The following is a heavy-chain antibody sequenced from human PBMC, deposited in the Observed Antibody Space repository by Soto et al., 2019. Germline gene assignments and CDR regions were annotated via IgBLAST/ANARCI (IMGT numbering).Heavy chain of an antibody. CDR2: INPNSGGT. Sequence: ASVKVSCKASGYTFTGYYMHWVRQAPGQGLEWMGWINPNSGGTNYAQKSQGRVSMTWDTSLKTAYLELSSLMSEDTAVYYCARPPGYISDWYYFDLWGQGTQVTVSS. CDR3: ARPPGYISDWYYFDL. J-gene: IGHJ4*02. D-gene: IGHD3-9*01. CDR1: GYTFTGYY. V-gene: IGHV1-2*02.